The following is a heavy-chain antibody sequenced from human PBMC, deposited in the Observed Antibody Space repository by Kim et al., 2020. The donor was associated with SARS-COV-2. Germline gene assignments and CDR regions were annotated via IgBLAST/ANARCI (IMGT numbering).Heavy chain of an antibody. Sequence: ASVKVSCKASGYTFTNYAINWVRQAPGQGLEWMGWINANTGNPMYAQGFTGRFVFSLDTSVSTAYLQIRSLKAEDTAVYYCARAYSGFDFFWFDPWGQGTLVTVSS. CDR3: ARAYSGFDFFWFDP. CDR2: INANTGNP. D-gene: IGHD5-12*01. CDR1: GYTFTNYA. J-gene: IGHJ5*02. V-gene: IGHV7-4-1*01.